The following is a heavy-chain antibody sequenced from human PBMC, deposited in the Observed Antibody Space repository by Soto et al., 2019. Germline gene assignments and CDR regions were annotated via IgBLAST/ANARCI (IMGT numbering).Heavy chain of an antibody. V-gene: IGHV3-74*01. D-gene: IGHD6-19*01. J-gene: IGHJ6*03. Sequence: EVQLVESGGGLVQPGGSLRLSCAASGFTFSSYWMHWVRQAPGKGLVWVSRINSDGSSTSYADSVKGRFTISRDNAKNTLYLQKNSLRAEDTAVYYCAREPYSSSGYYYYYMDVWGKGTTVTVSS. CDR1: GFTFSSYW. CDR2: INSDGSST. CDR3: AREPYSSSGYYYYYMDV.